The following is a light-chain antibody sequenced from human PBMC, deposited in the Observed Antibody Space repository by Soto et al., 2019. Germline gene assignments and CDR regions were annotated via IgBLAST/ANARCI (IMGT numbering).Light chain of an antibody. CDR2: DNN. Sequence: QSLLTQPPSVSATPGQHITISCSGSHSNIGNNFVSWYQHLPGTAPNLLIFDNNKRPSGIPDRFSGSKSGTSATLGITGLQTGDEGDYFCGTWDYTLTAVVFGGGTKLTVL. J-gene: IGLJ2*01. CDR1: HSNIGNNF. V-gene: IGLV1-51*01. CDR3: GTWDYTLTAVV.